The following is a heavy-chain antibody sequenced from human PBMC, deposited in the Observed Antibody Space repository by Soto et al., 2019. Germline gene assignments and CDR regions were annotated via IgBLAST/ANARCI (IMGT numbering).Heavy chain of an antibody. Sequence: GASVKVSCKASGYTFTSYDINWVRQATGQGLEWMGWMNPNSGNTGYAQKFQGRVTMTRNTSISTAYMELSSLRSEDTAVYYCARLLSLTIFGVVPDVWGQGTTVTVSS. CDR3: ARLLSLTIFGVVPDV. V-gene: IGHV1-8*01. J-gene: IGHJ6*02. D-gene: IGHD3-3*01. CDR1: GYTFTSYD. CDR2: MNPNSGNT.